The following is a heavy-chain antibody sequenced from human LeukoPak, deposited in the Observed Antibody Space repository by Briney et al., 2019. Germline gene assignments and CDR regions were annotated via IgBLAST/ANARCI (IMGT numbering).Heavy chain of an antibody. Sequence: SETLSLTCAVYGGSFSGYYWSWIRQPPGKGLEWIGEINHSGSTNYNPSLKSRVTISVDTSKNQFSLKLSSVTAADTAVYYCASDRGSGRWYGRDYWGQGTLVTVSS. J-gene: IGHJ4*02. D-gene: IGHD6-13*01. V-gene: IGHV4-34*01. CDR3: ASDRGSGRWYGRDY. CDR1: GGSFSGYY. CDR2: INHSGST.